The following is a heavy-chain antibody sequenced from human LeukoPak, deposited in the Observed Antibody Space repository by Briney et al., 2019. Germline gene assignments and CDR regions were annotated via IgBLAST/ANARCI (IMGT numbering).Heavy chain of an antibody. Sequence: PGGSLRLSCAASGFNFSVAWMTWVSQAPGKGLGWVGRIKSKADGATTDYAGPVKGRFTISRDDSKDTLFLQMNSLKTEDTAVYSCTTFTPLCNTTTCLGYWGQGILVTVSS. D-gene: IGHD2-2*01. CDR3: TTFTPLCNTTTCLGY. CDR1: GFNFSVAW. CDR2: IKSKADGATT. V-gene: IGHV3-15*01. J-gene: IGHJ4*02.